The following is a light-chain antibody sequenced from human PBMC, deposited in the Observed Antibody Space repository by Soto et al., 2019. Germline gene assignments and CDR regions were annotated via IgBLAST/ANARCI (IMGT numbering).Light chain of an antibody. V-gene: IGLV2-8*01. CDR2: EVN. CDR1: SSDVGAYNY. Sequence: QSVLTQPPSASGSPGQSVTISCTGTSSDVGAYNYVSRYQHHPGKAPKLLVYEVNKRPSGVPDRFSGSKSGNTASLTVSGLQAEDEADYYCTSHAGTINFPYIFGTGTKVTVL. J-gene: IGLJ1*01. CDR3: TSHAGTINFPYI.